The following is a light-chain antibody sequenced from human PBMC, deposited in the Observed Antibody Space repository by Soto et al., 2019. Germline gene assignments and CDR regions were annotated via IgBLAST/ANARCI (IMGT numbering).Light chain of an antibody. CDR1: QDISNY. Sequence: DIQMTQSPSSLSASVGDRVTITCQASQDISNYLNWYHQKQGKAPELLIYDTSNLQTGVPSRFSGSGSGTDFTFTISSLQPEDIATYYCQQYADLPYTFGQGTKLEI. J-gene: IGKJ2*01. V-gene: IGKV1-33*01. CDR2: DTS. CDR3: QQYADLPYT.